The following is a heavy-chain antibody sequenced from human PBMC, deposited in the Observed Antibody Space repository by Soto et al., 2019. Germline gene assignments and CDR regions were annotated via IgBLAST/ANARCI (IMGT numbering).Heavy chain of an antibody. CDR2: IWSDGSNT. V-gene: IGHV3-33*01. Sequence: XVSLRLSCAASGFTFRSYGMHWVRQAPGRGLEWVALIWSDGSNTYYADSVKGRFTVSRDNSKNTLYLQMSSLRAEDTAVYYCARDGGWGSFDYWGQGTLVTVS. J-gene: IGHJ4*02. CDR1: GFTFRSYG. D-gene: IGHD3-16*01. CDR3: ARDGGWGSFDY.